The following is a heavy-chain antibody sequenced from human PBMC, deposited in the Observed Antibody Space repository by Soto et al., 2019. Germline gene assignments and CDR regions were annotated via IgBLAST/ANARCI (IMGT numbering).Heavy chain of an antibody. CDR1: GYTFTGYY. CDR2: INPNXXDX. J-gene: IGHJ4*02. CDR3: ARARVYYYESSASDY. D-gene: IGHD3-22*01. V-gene: IGHV1-2*02. Sequence: ASVKVSRKASGYTFTGYYMYLVRQAPGQGLEWIGWINPNXXDXXXXXKXXGRVTMTRDTSSSTAYMELSRLGSDDTAVYYCARARVYYYESSASDYWGQGTLVTVSS.